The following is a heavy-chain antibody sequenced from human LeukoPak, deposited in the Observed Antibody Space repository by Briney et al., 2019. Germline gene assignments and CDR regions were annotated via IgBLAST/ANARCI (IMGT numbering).Heavy chain of an antibody. J-gene: IGHJ4*02. Sequence: GGSLRLSCAASGFTFSSYSMNWVRQAPGKGLEWVSYISSSGSTIYYADSVKGRFTISRDNAKNSLYLQMNSLRAEDTAVYYCARDLIGRTFDYWGQGTLVTVSS. CDR3: ARDLIGRTFDY. D-gene: IGHD1-14*01. V-gene: IGHV3-48*04. CDR2: ISSSGSTI. CDR1: GFTFSSYS.